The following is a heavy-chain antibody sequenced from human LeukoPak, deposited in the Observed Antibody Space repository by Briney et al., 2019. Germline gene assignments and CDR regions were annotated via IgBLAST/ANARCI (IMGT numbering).Heavy chain of an antibody. V-gene: IGHV3-7*01. J-gene: IGHJ3*02. CDR3: AKDPLPEYDFWSGYWVNDAFDI. D-gene: IGHD3-3*01. Sequence: PGGSLRLSCAASGFTFSSYWMSWVRQAPGKGLEWVANIKQDGSEKYYVDSVKGRFTISRDNAKYSLYLQMNSLRAEDTAVYYCAKDPLPEYDFWSGYWVNDAFDIWGQGTMVTVSS. CDR2: IKQDGSEK. CDR1: GFTFSSYW.